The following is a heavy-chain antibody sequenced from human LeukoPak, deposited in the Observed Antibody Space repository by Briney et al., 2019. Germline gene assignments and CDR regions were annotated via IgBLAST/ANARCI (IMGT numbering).Heavy chain of an antibody. Sequence: GGXXXXSCAASGFTFSRYAMSWVGQAPGKGLEWVSSISCTGASTYYADSVKGRFTISRDNSKNTLYLQMNSLRAEDTAVYYCAKPIYYYYMDVWGKGTTVTVSS. CDR3: AKPIYYYYMDV. CDR1: GFTFSRYA. J-gene: IGHJ6*03. CDR2: ISCTGAST. V-gene: IGHV3-23*01.